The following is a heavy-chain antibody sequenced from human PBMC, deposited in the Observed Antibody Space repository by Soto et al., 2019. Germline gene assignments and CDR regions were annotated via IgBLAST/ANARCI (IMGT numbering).Heavy chain of an antibody. CDR3: AKSSVSTYYDFWSGYPNYGY. J-gene: IGHJ4*02. CDR2: ISYDGSNK. Sequence: QVQLVESGGGVVQPGRSLRLSCAASGFTFSSYGMHWVRQAPGKGLEWVAGISYDGSNKYYADSVKGRFTISRDNSKNTLYLQMNSLRAEDTAVYYCAKSSVSTYYDFWSGYPNYGYWGQGTLVTVSS. D-gene: IGHD3-3*01. V-gene: IGHV3-30*18. CDR1: GFTFSSYG.